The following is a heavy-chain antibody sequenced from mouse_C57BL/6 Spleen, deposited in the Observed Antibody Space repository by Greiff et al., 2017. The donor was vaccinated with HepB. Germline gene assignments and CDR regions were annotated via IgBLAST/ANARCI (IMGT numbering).Heavy chain of an antibody. V-gene: IGHV1-80*01. J-gene: IGHJ4*01. D-gene: IGHD2-4*01. CDR1: GYAFSSYW. CDR2: IYPGDGDT. Sequence: QVQLKQSGAELVKPGASVKISCKASGYAFSSYWMNWVKQRPGKGLEWIGQIYPGDGDTNYNGKFKGKATLTADKSSSTAYMQLSSLTSEDSAVYFCAGGGLRHYYAMDYWGQGTSVTVSS. CDR3: AGGGLRHYYAMDY.